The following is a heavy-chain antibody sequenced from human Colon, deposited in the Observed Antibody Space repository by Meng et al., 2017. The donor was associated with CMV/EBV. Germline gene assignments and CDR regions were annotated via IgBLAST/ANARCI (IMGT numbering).Heavy chain of an antibody. D-gene: IGHD3-9*01. J-gene: IGHJ2*01. V-gene: IGHV3-21*06. CDR2: ISGSSEYI. CDR3: ARALYDSLTGYSRYFDR. CDR1: FSFNSYS. Sequence: FSFNSYSMFWVRQAAGKGLEWVSGISGSSEYIFYADSLKGRSDISRDNAENSLFLHMSSLRAEDTAAYYCARALYDSLTGYSRYFDRWGRGTMVTVSS.